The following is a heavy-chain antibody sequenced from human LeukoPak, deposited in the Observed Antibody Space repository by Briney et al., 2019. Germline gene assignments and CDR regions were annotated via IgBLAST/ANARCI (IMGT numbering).Heavy chain of an antibody. D-gene: IGHD3-22*01. V-gene: IGHV3-30*03. J-gene: IGHJ6*02. Sequence: GGSLRLSCAASGFSFRSYGMHWVRQAPGKGLEWVAVISYDGSNKYYADSVKGRFTISRDNSKNTLYLQMNSLRAEDTAVYYCARDECYDSSGYDYCYGMDVWGQGTTVTVSS. CDR3: ARDECYDSSGYDYCYGMDV. CDR2: ISYDGSNK. CDR1: GFSFRSYG.